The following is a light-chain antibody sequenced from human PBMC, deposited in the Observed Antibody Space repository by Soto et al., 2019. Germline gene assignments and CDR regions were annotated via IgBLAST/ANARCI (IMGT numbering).Light chain of an antibody. CDR3: QQSLSYPFT. CDR2: AAS. V-gene: IGKV1-9*01. Sequence: DIQLTQSPSFLSASVGDRVTITCRASQGIHSYLVWYQQKLGTAPKLLIYAASTLQSGVPSRFSGSGSWTEFTLTISSLQPEDFATDYYQQSLSYPFTFGPGTTVDI. J-gene: IGKJ3*01. CDR1: QGIHSY.